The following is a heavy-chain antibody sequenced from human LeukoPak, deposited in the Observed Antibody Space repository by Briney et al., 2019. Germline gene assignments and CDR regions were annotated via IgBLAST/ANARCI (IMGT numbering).Heavy chain of an antibody. CDR2: IYYTGST. D-gene: IGHD1-26*01. CDR3: ARRGGSGRAFDY. V-gene: IGHV4-39*01. Sequence: PSETLSLTCSVAGASISGGTYYWGWIRQPPGKGLEWIGSIYYTGSTYDNPSLKSRVTISVDTSKNQFSLKLSSVTAADTAVYYCARRGGSGRAFDYWGQGTLVTVSS. CDR1: GASISGGTYY. J-gene: IGHJ4*02.